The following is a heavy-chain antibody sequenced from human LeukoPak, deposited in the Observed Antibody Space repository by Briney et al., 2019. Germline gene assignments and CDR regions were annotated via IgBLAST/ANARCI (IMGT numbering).Heavy chain of an antibody. CDR1: GFTFSGYS. J-gene: IGHJ4*02. Sequence: GGSLRLSCAASGFTFSGYSMNWVRQAPGKGLEWVSSITSRSNHIDYADSVKGRFTISRDNAKNSLYLQMNSLRAEDTAVYYCARAALPDNDGSGYLRPPNYDFDYGAQGTLVTFSS. CDR3: ARAALPDNDGSGYLRPPNYDFDY. V-gene: IGHV3-21*01. CDR2: ITSRSNHI. D-gene: IGHD3-22*01.